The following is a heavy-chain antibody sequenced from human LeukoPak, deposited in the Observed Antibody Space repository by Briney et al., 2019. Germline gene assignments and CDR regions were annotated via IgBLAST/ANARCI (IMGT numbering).Heavy chain of an antibody. CDR1: GYSISSGYY. D-gene: IGHD6-13*01. Sequence: SETLSLTCTVSGYSISSGYYWGWIRQPPGKGLEWIGSIYHSGSTYYNPSLKSRVTISVDTSKNQFSLKLSSVTAADTAVYYNARAGYSSSHYAFDIWGQGTMVTVSS. CDR3: ARAGYSSSHYAFDI. V-gene: IGHV4-38-2*02. J-gene: IGHJ3*02. CDR2: IYHSGST.